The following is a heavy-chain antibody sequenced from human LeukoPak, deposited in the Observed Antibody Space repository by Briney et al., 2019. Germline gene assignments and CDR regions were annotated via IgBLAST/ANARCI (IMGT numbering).Heavy chain of an antibody. D-gene: IGHD1-26*01. V-gene: IGHV3-21*01. Sequence: GGSLTLSCAASEFTFSSYSMNWVRQAPGKGLEWVSSISSSSDYIYYADSLKGRFTISRDNAKNSLYLQMNSLRAEDTAVYYCAREEGGAGLYGFDIWGQGTMVTVSS. CDR3: AREEGGAGLYGFDI. CDR2: ISSSSDYI. CDR1: EFTFSSYS. J-gene: IGHJ3*02.